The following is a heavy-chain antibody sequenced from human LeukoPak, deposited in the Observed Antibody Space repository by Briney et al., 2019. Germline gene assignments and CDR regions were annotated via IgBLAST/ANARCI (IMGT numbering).Heavy chain of an antibody. J-gene: IGHJ4*02. Sequence: GGSLRLSCAASGFTFSSYGMHWVRQAPGKGLEWVAVISYDGSNKYYADSVKGRFTISRDNSKNTLYLQMNSLRAEDTAVYYCAKSESFYGSESHDYWGQGTLVTVSS. D-gene: IGHD3-10*01. CDR1: GFTFSSYG. CDR2: ISYDGSNK. CDR3: AKSESFYGSESHDY. V-gene: IGHV3-30*18.